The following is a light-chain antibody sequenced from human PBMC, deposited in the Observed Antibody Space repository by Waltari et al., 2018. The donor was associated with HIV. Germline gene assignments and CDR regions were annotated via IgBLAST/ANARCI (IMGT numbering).Light chain of an antibody. CDR1: SSDVGGYNY. Sequence: QSALTQPASVSGSPGQSITISCTGTSSDVGGYNYVSWYQQHPGKAPKLMIYDVSNRPSVVSSLFSCSNACNSSSLTISWLQAYDEADYYCSSYTSSSTHVFGTVTKVTVL. V-gene: IGLV2-14*03. CDR3: SSYTSSSTHV. J-gene: IGLJ1*01. CDR2: DVS.